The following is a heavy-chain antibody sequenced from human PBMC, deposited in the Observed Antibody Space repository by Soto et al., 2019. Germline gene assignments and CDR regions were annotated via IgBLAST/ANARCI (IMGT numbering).Heavy chain of an antibody. CDR2: IISIFGTA. D-gene: IGHD4-4*01. Sequence: SVKGSCKASGGTFSRYSISWVRQAPGRALELMGGIISIFGTANYAQNFQGRVTITADKSTSTAYKELSSLRSEDTAVYYCARGALTPVTTYYYGMDVWGQGTTVTVSS. J-gene: IGHJ6*02. CDR1: GGTFSRYS. V-gene: IGHV1-69*06. CDR3: ARGALTPVTTYYYGMDV.